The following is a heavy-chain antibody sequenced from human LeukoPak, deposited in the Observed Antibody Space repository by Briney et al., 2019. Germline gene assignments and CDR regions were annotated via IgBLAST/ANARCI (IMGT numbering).Heavy chain of an antibody. CDR2: INAGNGNT. Sequence: ASVTVSCKASGYTFTSYAMHWVRQAPGQRLEWMGWINAGNGNTKYSQKFQGRVTITRDTSASTAYMELSSLRSEDTAVYYCARVLSAYSGYDPFDYWGQGTLVTVSS. CDR3: ARVLSAYSGYDPFDY. D-gene: IGHD5-12*01. J-gene: IGHJ4*02. CDR1: GYTFTSYA. V-gene: IGHV1-3*01.